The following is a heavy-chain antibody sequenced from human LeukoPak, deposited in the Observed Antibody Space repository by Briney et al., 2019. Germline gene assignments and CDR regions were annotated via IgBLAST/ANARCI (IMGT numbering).Heavy chain of an antibody. V-gene: IGHV4-39*01. CDR2: IYYSGST. D-gene: IGHD3-22*01. Sequence: SETLSLTCAVSGGSISSTSYYWAWIRQPPGKGLEWIGTIYYSGSTYHNPSLKSRVTLSVDTSRNQFSLRLSSVDAADTTVYYCAKAGVRYFDSSGLYAFDFWGQGTTVTVSS. J-gene: IGHJ3*01. CDR1: GGSISSTSYY. CDR3: AKAGVRYFDSSGLYAFDF.